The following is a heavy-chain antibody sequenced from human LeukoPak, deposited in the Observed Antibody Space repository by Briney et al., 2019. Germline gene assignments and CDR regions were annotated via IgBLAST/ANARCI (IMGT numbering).Heavy chain of an antibody. D-gene: IGHD6-19*01. J-gene: IGHJ5*02. CDR3: ARVEAVAGNWGGLDP. Sequence: GGSLRLSCAASGFTFSSYSMNWVRQAPGKGLEWVSSISSTSSYIYYADSVKGRFTISRDNARDSLFLQLNSLRAEDAAMYYCARVEAVAGNWGGLDPWGQGTLVTVSS. CDR2: ISSTSSYI. V-gene: IGHV3-21*01. CDR1: GFTFSSYS.